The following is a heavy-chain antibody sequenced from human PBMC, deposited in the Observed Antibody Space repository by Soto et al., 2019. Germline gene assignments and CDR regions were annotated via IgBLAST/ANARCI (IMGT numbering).Heavy chain of an antibody. CDR1: GYIFVSYG. Sequence: ASVKVSFKASGYIFVSYGIAWVRQAPGQGLEWMGWISPYTGNTHSATKVQGRLTMTTDTSTSTAYMDLGSLTSDDTAVYYCVMVDNYVTHTPQDVWGQGTTVTVSS. CDR2: ISPYTGNT. V-gene: IGHV1-18*01. CDR3: VMVDNYVTHTPQDV. J-gene: IGHJ6*02. D-gene: IGHD3-16*01.